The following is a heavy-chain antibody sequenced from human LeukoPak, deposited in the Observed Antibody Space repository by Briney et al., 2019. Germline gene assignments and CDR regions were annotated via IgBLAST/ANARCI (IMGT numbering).Heavy chain of an antibody. CDR2: INPHSGVT. V-gene: IGHV1-2*02. J-gene: IGHJ4*02. CDR3: VREGSQLLTKNFDL. Sequence: HRASVKVSCKASGFTFTDYYIHWVRLAPGQGLEWMGYINPHSGVTSFPQKFPGRVTLTTDTSISAAYMELSSLISDDTAIYYCVREGSQLLTKNFDLWGQGALVTVSS. D-gene: IGHD2-15*01. CDR1: GFTFTDYY.